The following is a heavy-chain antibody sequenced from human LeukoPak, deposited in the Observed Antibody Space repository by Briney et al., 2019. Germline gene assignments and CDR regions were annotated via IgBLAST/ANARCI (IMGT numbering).Heavy chain of an antibody. CDR3: AREGRYCSGGSCYSLRGGWDY. Sequence: GASVKVSCKASGYTFTGYYMHWVRQAPGQGLEWMGWINPNSGGTNYAQKFQGRVTMTGDTSISTAYMELSRLRSDDTAVYYCAREGRYCSGGSCYSLRGGWDYWGKGTLVTVSS. CDR2: INPNSGGT. CDR1: GYTFTGYY. V-gene: IGHV1-2*02. D-gene: IGHD2-15*01. J-gene: IGHJ4*02.